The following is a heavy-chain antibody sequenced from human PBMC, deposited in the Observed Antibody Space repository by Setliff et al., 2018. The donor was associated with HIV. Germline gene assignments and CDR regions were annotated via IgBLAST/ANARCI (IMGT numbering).Heavy chain of an antibody. D-gene: IGHD5-12*01. CDR3: ARERGGGYDGWFIDL. J-gene: IGHJ2*01. Sequence: SETLSLTCTVSGGSMSNHYWSWIRQPAGKGLELIGRIFSSERTNYNPSLKSRVTLSVDTSKDQFSLKLTSVAAADTAMYYCARERGGGYDGWFIDLWGRGTLVTVSS. CDR1: GGSMSNHY. CDR2: IFSSERT. V-gene: IGHV4-4*07.